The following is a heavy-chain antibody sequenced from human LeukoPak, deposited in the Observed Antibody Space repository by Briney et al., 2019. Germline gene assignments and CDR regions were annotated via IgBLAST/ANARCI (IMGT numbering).Heavy chain of an antibody. Sequence: TSQTLSLTCTVSGGSISSGSYYWSWIRQPAGKGLEWIGRIYTSGSTNYNPSLKRRVTISVDTSKNQFSLKLSSVTAADTAVYYCARSRGIAVAGTVDYWGQGTLVAVSS. CDR1: GGSISSGSYY. D-gene: IGHD6-19*01. CDR3: ARSRGIAVAGTVDY. V-gene: IGHV4-61*02. CDR2: IYTSGST. J-gene: IGHJ4*02.